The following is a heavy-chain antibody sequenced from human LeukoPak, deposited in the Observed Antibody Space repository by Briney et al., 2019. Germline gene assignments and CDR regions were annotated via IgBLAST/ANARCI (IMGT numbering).Heavy chain of an antibody. V-gene: IGHV4-4*07. CDR2: IYTSGST. CDR1: GASISSYY. Sequence: SETLSLTCTVSGASISSYYWSWLRQPAGKGLEWIGRIYTSGSTNYNPSLKSRVTMSVDTSKNQFSLKLSSVTAADTAVYYCARDIGNYDILTGYYYYFDYWGQGTLVTVSS. J-gene: IGHJ4*02. D-gene: IGHD3-9*01. CDR3: ARDIGNYDILTGYYYYFDY.